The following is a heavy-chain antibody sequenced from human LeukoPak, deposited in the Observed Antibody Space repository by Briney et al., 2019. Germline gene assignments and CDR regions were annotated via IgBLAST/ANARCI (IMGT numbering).Heavy chain of an antibody. Sequence: PGRSLRLSCTASGFTFGDYAMSWVRQGPGKGLEWVGFIRSKAYGGTTEYAASVKGRFTISRDDSKSIAYLQMNSLKTEDTAVYYCTRDHGTAVDIVARDYFDYWGQGTLVTVSS. CDR3: TRDHGTAVDIVARDYFDY. D-gene: IGHD5-12*01. V-gene: IGHV3-49*04. J-gene: IGHJ4*02. CDR2: IRSKAYGGTT. CDR1: GFTFGDYA.